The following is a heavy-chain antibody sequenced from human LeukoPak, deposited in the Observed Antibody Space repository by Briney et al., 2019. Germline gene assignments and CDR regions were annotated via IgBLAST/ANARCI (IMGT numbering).Heavy chain of an antibody. CDR1: GFTFQTYS. Sequence: PGGSLRLSCTVSGFTFQTYSMNWVRQAPGKGLEWVSYISSSGSTMYYADSVKGRFTISRDNAKNSLYLQMNSLRAEDTAVYYCAGTYYYGSGSYSPDYWGQGTLVTVSS. CDR2: ISSSGSTM. J-gene: IGHJ4*02. D-gene: IGHD3-10*01. V-gene: IGHV3-48*04. CDR3: AGTYYYGSGSYSPDY.